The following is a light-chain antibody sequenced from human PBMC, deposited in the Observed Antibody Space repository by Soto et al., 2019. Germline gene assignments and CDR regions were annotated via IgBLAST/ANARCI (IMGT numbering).Light chain of an antibody. CDR1: QSVVTN. CDR2: GAS. Sequence: DIVMTQSPGTLSVSPGERATLSCRASQSVVTNLAWYQQRPGQAPRLLVYGASTRASGIPPRFSGSGSGTDFTLTISSLQSEDFAVYYCQQLNYWPRITFGQGTRLEI. J-gene: IGKJ5*01. CDR3: QQLNYWPRIT. V-gene: IGKV3-15*01.